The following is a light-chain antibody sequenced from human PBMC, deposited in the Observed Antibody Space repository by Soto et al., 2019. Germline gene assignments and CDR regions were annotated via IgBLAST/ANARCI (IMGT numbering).Light chain of an antibody. J-gene: IGKJ2*01. V-gene: IGKV1-39*01. CDR2: AAS. CDR3: QVSYEIPYT. CDR1: QSISTY. Sequence: DIQMTQSPSSLSASVGDRITITCRASQSISTYLNWYQQKPGGAPKLLIYAASNLQSGVPPRFSGSGSGTDFSLTLSRLHPEDCATYFCQVSYEIPYTFGQGTRLEIK.